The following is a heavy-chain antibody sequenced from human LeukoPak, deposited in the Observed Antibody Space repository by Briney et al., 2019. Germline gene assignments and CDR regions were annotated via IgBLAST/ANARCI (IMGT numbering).Heavy chain of an antibody. CDR1: GGSISSYY. CDR3: AKDDRLLTNWFDP. Sequence: PSETLSLTCTVSGGSISSYYWSWIRQPPGKGLEWIGYIYYSGSTNYNPSLKSRVTISVDTSKNEFSLTLTSVTAADTAIYYCAKDDRLLTNWFDPWGQGTLVTVSS. CDR2: IYYSGST. D-gene: IGHD3-22*01. J-gene: IGHJ5*02. V-gene: IGHV4-59*08.